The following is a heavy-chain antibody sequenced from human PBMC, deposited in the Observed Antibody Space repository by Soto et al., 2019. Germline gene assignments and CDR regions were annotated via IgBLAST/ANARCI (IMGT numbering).Heavy chain of an antibody. J-gene: IGHJ6*02. CDR1: GYTFTSYG. CDR2: ISAYNGNT. D-gene: IGHD4-4*01. CDR3: ASYDYSNYGPTGVGHYYYYGMDV. Sequence: ASVKVSCKASGYTFTSYGISWVRQAPGQGLEWMGWISAYNGNTNYAQKLQGRVTMTTDTSTSTAYMELRSLRSDDTAVYYCASYDYSNYGPTGVGHYYYYGMDVWGQGTTVTVSS. V-gene: IGHV1-18*01.